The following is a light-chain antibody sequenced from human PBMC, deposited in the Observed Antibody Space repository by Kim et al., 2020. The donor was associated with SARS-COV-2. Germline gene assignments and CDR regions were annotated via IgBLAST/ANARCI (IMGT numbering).Light chain of an antibody. Sequence: GQSVTSSCSGSRTNIGGNTVNWYLQLSGTAPKLLIYDDDQRPPGVPDRFSASKSGTSASLAISGLQSEDEADYYCAVWDDSLDGWVFGGGTQLTVL. V-gene: IGLV1-44*01. CDR2: DDD. CDR1: RTNIGGNT. J-gene: IGLJ3*02. CDR3: AVWDDSLDGWV.